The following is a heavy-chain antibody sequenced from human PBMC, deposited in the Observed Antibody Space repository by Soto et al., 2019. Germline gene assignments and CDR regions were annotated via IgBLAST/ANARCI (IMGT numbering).Heavy chain of an antibody. V-gene: IGHV4-59*01. D-gene: IGHD6-19*01. CDR3: ARWFSSGWYGWLDP. J-gene: IGHJ5*02. Sequence: SETLSLTCTVSGGSISSYFRSWIRQPPGKGLEWIGYIYYRGSTNYNPSLKSRVTISLDTSKNQFSLRLSSATAADTAVYYCARWFSSGWYGWLDPWGQGTLVTVSS. CDR1: GGSISSYF. CDR2: IYYRGST.